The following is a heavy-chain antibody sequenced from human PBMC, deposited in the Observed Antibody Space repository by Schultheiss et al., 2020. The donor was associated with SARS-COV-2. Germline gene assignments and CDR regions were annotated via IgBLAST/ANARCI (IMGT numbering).Heavy chain of an antibody. J-gene: IGHJ2*01. CDR2: ISPYNDDR. Sequence: SVKVSCKASGYSSTTYGISWARQAPGQGLEWMGWISPYNDDRNYAESLQGRVTLTTDTSTSTTYMEVRSLTADDTAVYYCARDRYDFWSGYVSYWYFDLWGRGTLVTVSS. CDR1: GYSSTTYG. V-gene: IGHV1-18*04. D-gene: IGHD3-3*01. CDR3: ARDRYDFWSGYVSYWYFDL.